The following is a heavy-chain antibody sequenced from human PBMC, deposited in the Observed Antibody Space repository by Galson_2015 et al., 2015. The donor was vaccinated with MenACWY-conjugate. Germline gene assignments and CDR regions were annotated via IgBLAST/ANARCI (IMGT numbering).Heavy chain of an antibody. D-gene: IGHD3-10*01. CDR3: AREVKGFGELGIDRINYYYGMDV. CDR1: GGSFSGYY. Sequence: ETLSLTCAVYGGSFSGYYWSWIRQPPGKGLEWIGEINHSGSTNYNPSLKSRVTISVDTSKNQFSLKLSSVTAADTAVYYCAREVKGFGELGIDRINYYYGMDVWGQGTTVTVSS. CDR2: INHSGST. J-gene: IGHJ6*02. V-gene: IGHV4-34*01.